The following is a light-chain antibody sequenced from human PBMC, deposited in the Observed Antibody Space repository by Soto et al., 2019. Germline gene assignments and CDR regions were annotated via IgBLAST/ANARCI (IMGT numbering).Light chain of an antibody. Sequence: DIQVTQSPSSLSASVGDSVTLSCQTSQRVDRYIHWYQHQSGKPPKLLIYAASTLQDGVPSRFSGGGSGTAFSLIITWLQPGDSATYYCQQTYTSVATFGQGTKV. CDR3: QQTYTSVAT. CDR1: QRVDRY. CDR2: AAS. J-gene: IGKJ1*01. V-gene: IGKV1-39*01.